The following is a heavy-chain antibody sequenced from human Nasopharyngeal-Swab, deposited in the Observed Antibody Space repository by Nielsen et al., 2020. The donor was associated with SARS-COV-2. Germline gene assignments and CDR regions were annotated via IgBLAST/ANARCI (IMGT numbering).Heavy chain of an antibody. D-gene: IGHD2-2*01. V-gene: IGHV4-34*01. CDR3: ARGTDCSSTSCYWYGYGMDV. J-gene: IGHJ6*02. Sequence: SQTLSLTCAVYGGSFSGYYWSWIRQPPGKGLEWIGEINHSGSTNYNPSLKSRVTISVDTSKNQFSLKLSSVTAADTAVYYCARGTDCSSTSCYWYGYGMDVWGQGTTVTVSS. CDR1: GGSFSGYY. CDR2: INHSGST.